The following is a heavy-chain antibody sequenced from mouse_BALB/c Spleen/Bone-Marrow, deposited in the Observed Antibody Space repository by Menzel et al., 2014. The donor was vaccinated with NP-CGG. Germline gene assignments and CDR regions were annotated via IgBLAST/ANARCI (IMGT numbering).Heavy chain of an antibody. CDR3: ARDRNNDIHWYLDV. CDR1: GFTFSDYY. V-gene: IGHV7-3*02. D-gene: IGHD2-12*01. CDR2: IRNKAKGYTT. J-gene: IGHJ1*01. Sequence: EVKLVESGGGLVQPGGSLILSCAPSGFTFSDYYMSWVRQPPGKALEWLGFIRNKAKGYTTEYIPSVKGRFTISRDNSQSMLYLQMNTLRAEDSATYYCARDRNNDIHWYLDVWGAGTTVTVSS.